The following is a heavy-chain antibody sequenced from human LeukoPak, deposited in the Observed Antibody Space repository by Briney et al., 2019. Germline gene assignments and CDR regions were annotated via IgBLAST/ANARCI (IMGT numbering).Heavy chain of an antibody. CDR2: IKSRTDGGST. CDR1: GFTFSSYA. CDR3: STDDYGL. D-gene: IGHD4-17*01. V-gene: IGHV3-15*01. J-gene: IGHJ4*02. Sequence: PGGSLRLSCAASGFTFSSYAMSWVRQAPGKGLEWVARIKSRTDGGSTDYAAPMKGRFTISRDDLQSIVYLQMNSLKIEDTATYYCSTDDYGLWGQGTLVTVSS.